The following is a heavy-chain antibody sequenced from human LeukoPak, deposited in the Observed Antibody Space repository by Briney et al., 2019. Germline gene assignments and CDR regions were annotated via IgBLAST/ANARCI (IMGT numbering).Heavy chain of an antibody. CDR1: GFTFSTYS. Sequence: PGGSLRLSCAASGFTFSTYSMNWVRQAPGKGLEWVSSISSSSNYIHYADSVKGRFTISRDNAKNSLSLHMNSLRAEDTAVYYCARDEPHSSGTFDYWGQGTLVTVSS. J-gene: IGHJ4*02. V-gene: IGHV3-21*01. CDR2: ISSSSNYI. CDR3: ARDEPHSSGTFDY. D-gene: IGHD6-19*01.